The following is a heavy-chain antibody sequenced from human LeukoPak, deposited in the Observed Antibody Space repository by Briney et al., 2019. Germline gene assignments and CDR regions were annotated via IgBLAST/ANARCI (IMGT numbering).Heavy chain of an antibody. CDR2: INPSGGST. Sequence: ASVKVSCKASGYTFTSYYMRWVRQAPGQGLEWMGIINPSGGSTSSAQKFQGRVTMTRDMSTSTVYMELSSLRSEDTAVYYCAFGSGSYSIDYWGQGTLVTVSS. V-gene: IGHV1-46*01. D-gene: IGHD1-26*01. CDR1: GYTFTSYY. CDR3: AFGSGSYSIDY. J-gene: IGHJ4*02.